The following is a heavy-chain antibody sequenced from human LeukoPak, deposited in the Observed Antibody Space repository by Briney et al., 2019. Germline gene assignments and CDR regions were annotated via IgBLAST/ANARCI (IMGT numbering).Heavy chain of an antibody. CDR3: ARPSMDTVIV. Sequence: SETLSLTCTVSGGSISSGGYYWSWIRQHPGKGLEWIGHIYSSGSTNYNPSLQSRATISVDTSKTQFSLKLSSVTAADTAVYYCARPSMDTVIVGAQGPTVPAS. CDR1: GGSISSGGYY. CDR2: IYSSGST. D-gene: IGHD4-17*01. J-gene: IGHJ6*02. V-gene: IGHV4-31*03.